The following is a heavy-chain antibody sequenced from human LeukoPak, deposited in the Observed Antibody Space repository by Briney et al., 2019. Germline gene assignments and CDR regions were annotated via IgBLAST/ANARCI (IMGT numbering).Heavy chain of an antibody. CDR3: SKDLEWNYRNFDY. Sequence: GGSLRLSCAASGFTFSNYAMSWVRQVPGKGLEWVSSISGGGATFYADSVKGRFTISRDNYKNTLYLQMNSLRAEDTAIYYCSKDLEWNYRNFDYWGQGTLVTVSS. V-gene: IGHV3-23*01. J-gene: IGHJ4*02. D-gene: IGHD1-7*01. CDR1: GFTFSNYA. CDR2: ISGGGAT.